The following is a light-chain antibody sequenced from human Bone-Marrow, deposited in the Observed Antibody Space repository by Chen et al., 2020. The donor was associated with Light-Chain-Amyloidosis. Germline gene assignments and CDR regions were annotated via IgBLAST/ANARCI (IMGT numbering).Light chain of an antibody. CDR1: SRDVGSYNL. CDR2: EVT. V-gene: IGLV2-23*02. J-gene: IGLJ2*01. Sequence: QSALTQPASVSGSPGQSINISCTGTSRDVGSYNLVTWYQQHPGKAPKLMIFEVTKRPSGVSNRFSGSKSGNTASLTISGLQADDEADYYCCSYAGSTTYIVFGGGTKLTVL. CDR3: CSYAGSTTYIV.